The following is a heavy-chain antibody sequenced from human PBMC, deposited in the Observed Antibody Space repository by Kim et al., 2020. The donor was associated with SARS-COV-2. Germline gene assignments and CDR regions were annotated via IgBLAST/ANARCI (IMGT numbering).Heavy chain of an antibody. V-gene: IGHV3-21*01. D-gene: IGHD6-13*01. CDR1: GFTFSSYS. CDR2: ISSSSSYI. J-gene: IGHJ5*02. Sequence: GGSLRLSCAASGFTFSSYSMNWVRQAPGKGLEWVSSISSSSSYIYYADSVKGRFTISRDNAKNSLYLQMNSLRAEDTAVYYCAARTSSWYPYNWFDPWGQGTLVTVSS. CDR3: AARTSSWYPYNWFDP.